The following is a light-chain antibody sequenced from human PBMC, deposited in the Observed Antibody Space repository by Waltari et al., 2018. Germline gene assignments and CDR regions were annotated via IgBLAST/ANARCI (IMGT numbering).Light chain of an antibody. CDR2: LGS. J-gene: IGKJ4*01. CDR3: QQRGNGLT. V-gene: IGKV2-28*01. CDR1: QSLLHSNGYNY. Sequence: DIVMTQSPLSLPVTPGEPASISCRSSQSLLHSNGYNYLDWYLQKPGQSPQLLIYLGSNRASGVPDRFSGSGSGTDFSLTISSLEPEDFAVYYCQQRGNGLTFGGGTKVEIK.